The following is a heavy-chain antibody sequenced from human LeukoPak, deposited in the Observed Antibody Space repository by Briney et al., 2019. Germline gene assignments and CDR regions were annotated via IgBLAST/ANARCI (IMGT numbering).Heavy chain of an antibody. CDR3: ARLATIGDYFDY. J-gene: IGHJ4*02. CDR2: IIPIVGIA. V-gene: IGHV1-69*04. Sequence: SVKVSCKASGGTFSSYAISWVRQAPGQGLEWMGRIIPIVGIANYAQKFQGRVTITADKSTSTAYMQLSSLRSEDTAVYYCARLATIGDYFDYWGQGTLVTVSS. CDR1: GGTFSSYA. D-gene: IGHD5-24*01.